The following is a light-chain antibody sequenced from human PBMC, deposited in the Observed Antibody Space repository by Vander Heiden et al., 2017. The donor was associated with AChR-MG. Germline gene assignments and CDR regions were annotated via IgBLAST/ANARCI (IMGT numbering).Light chain of an antibody. CDR2: GAS. J-gene: IGKJ1*01. CDR3: QQSFSTPWT. V-gene: IGKV1-39*01. CDR1: QTIRNY. Sequence: DIQMTQSPSSLSASLGDRVTITCRASQTIRNYLNWYQQKPGKAPKLLIYGASNLQGGVPSRFSGSGSETDFTLTISSLQPEDFATYYCQQSFSTPWTFGQGTKVEIK.